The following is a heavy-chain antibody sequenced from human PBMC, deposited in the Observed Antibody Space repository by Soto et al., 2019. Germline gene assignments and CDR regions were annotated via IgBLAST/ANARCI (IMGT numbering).Heavy chain of an antibody. V-gene: IGHV4-30-4*01. CDR1: GGSISSGDYY. CDR3: ARDQRAHSSWSPYYYYGTDV. D-gene: IGHD6-13*01. CDR2: IYYSGST. J-gene: IGHJ6*02. Sequence: QVQLQESGPGLVKPSQTLSLTCTVSGGSISSGDYYWSWIRQPPGKGLEWIGYIYYSGSTYYNPSLKSRVTISVDTSKNQFSLKLSSVTAADTAVYYCARDQRAHSSWSPYYYYGTDVWGQGTTVTVSS.